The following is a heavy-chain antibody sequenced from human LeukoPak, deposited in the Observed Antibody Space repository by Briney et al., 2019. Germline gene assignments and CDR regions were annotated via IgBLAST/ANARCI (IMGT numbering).Heavy chain of an antibody. D-gene: IGHD3-9*01. CDR2: ISAYNGNT. Sequence: VASVKVSCKASGYTFTSYGISWVRQAPGQALEWMGWISAYNGNTNYAQKLQGRVTMTTDTSTSTAYMELRSLRSDDTAVYYGARGGGYFDWLLAYYFDYWGQGTLVTVSS. CDR1: GYTFTSYG. V-gene: IGHV1-18*01. J-gene: IGHJ4*02. CDR3: ARGGGYFDWLLAYYFDY.